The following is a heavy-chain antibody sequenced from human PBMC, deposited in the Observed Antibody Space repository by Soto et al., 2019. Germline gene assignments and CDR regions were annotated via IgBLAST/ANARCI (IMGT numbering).Heavy chain of an antibody. CDR2: ISGSGHTT. V-gene: IGHV3-23*01. CDR1: GFIFSSYG. J-gene: IGHJ4*02. D-gene: IGHD2-2*01. Sequence: EVQLLESGGDLVQPGGSLRLSCAASGFIFSSYGMRWVRQAPGKGLEWVSFISGSGHTTDHADSVKGRFTISRDNSKNTLYLQMNSLRADDTAVYYCAKEVWGYAYFDFWGQGILVTVSS. CDR3: AKEVWGYAYFDF.